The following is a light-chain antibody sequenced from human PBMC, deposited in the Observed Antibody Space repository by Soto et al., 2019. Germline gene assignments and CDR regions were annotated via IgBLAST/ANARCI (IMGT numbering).Light chain of an antibody. CDR1: QSIARF. CDR3: QQSHSAPYT. J-gene: IGKJ2*01. V-gene: IGKV1-39*01. Sequence: DLQMTQSPSSLSAAVGDRVTITCRASQSIARFLNWYQQKPGEVPKLLIFGASYLRSGVPSRFSGSGSGTHFALTITSLHPEDFATYFCQQSHSAPYTFGQGTNL. CDR2: GAS.